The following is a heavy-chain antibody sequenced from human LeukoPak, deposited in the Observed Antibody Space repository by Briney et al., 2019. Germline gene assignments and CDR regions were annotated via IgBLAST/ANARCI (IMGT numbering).Heavy chain of an antibody. V-gene: IGHV4-59*08. CDR1: GGSIRSYY. Sequence: SETLSLTCTVSGGSIRSYYWSWIRQPPGKGLEWIGYIYYSGSTNYNPSLKSRVTISVDTSKNQFSLKLTSVTAADTAVYYCARGTYPLYYFDYWGQGTLVSVSS. CDR2: IYYSGST. D-gene: IGHD1-14*01. J-gene: IGHJ4*02. CDR3: ARGTYPLYYFDY.